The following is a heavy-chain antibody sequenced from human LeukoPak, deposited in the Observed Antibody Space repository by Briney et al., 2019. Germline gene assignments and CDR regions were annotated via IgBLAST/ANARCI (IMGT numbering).Heavy chain of an antibody. J-gene: IGHJ4*02. CDR2: VCYSGTT. V-gene: IGHV4-39*01. D-gene: IGHD2-2*01. CDR1: GGSISSSSFF. CDR3: AKLTCSSTFCPLDY. Sequence: SETLSLTCTVSGGSISSSSFFWAWIRQPPGKGLEWIGTVCYSGTTYYSPSLKSRVTISVDTSKNQFSLRLTSVTAADTALYYCAKLTCSSTFCPLDYWGQGTLVTVSS.